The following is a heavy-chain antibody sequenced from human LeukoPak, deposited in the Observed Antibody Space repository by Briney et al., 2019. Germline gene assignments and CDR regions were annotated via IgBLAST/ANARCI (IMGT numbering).Heavy chain of an antibody. V-gene: IGHV5-51*01. Sequence: GESLKISCKGSGSSFTSYWIGWVRQMPGKGLEWMGIIYPGDSDTRYSPSFQGQVTISADKSISTAYLQWSSLKASDTAMYYCARALPEWDIVVVPAANGDWFDPWGQGTLVTVSS. D-gene: IGHD2-2*01. CDR1: GSSFTSYW. CDR3: ARALPEWDIVVVPAANGDWFDP. J-gene: IGHJ5*02. CDR2: IYPGDSDT.